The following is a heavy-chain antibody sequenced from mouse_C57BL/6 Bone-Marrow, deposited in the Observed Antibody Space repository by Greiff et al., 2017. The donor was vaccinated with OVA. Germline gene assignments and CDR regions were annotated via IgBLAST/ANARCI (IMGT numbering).Heavy chain of an antibody. CDR1: GYTFTSYW. Sequence: QVQLQQPGAELVKPGASVKMSCKASGYTFTSYWITWVKQRPGQGLEWIGDIYPGSGSTNYNEKFKSKATLTVDTSSSTAYMQLSSLTSEDAAVYYCARAGNWKAMDYWGQGTSVTVSS. CDR3: ARAGNWKAMDY. V-gene: IGHV1-55*01. D-gene: IGHD2-1*01. J-gene: IGHJ4*01. CDR2: IYPGSGST.